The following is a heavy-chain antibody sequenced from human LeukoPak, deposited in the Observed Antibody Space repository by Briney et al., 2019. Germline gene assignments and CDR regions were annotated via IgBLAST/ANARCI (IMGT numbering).Heavy chain of an antibody. CDR1: GFIFSDYY. CDR2: MSGRGSTI. CDR3: ARDPLSSSSFDF. Sequence: GGSLRLSCVASGFIFSDYYMSWIRQAPGKGLEWVSYMSGRGSTIYYADSVKGRFTMSRDNGKNSLSLQMNSLRAEDTAVYYCARDPLSSSSFDFWGQGTLVTVSS. D-gene: IGHD6-13*01. J-gene: IGHJ4*02. V-gene: IGHV3-11*04.